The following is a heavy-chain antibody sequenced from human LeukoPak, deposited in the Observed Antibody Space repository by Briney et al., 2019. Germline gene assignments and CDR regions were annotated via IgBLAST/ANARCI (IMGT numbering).Heavy chain of an antibody. CDR1: GGSISSTSYY. J-gene: IGHJ4*02. V-gene: IGHV4-39*01. D-gene: IGHD3-22*01. CDR2: IFYSGST. Sequence: SETLSLTCTVSGGSISSTSYYWGWIRQPPGKGLEWIGSIFYSGSTYYNPSLKSRVTISVDTSKHQFSLRLSSVTAADTAVYYCARLTYTYYYDSSTYSFWGQGTLVTVSS. CDR3: ARLTYTYYYDSSTYSF.